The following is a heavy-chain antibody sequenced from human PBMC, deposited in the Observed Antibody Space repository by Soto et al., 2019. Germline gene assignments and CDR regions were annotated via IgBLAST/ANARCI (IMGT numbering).Heavy chain of an antibody. J-gene: IGHJ4*02. CDR1: GGPTSSGDYY. CDR3: AESTRGSYFDY. V-gene: IGHV4-30-4*01. CDR2: IYYIGTT. D-gene: IGHD2-15*01. Sequence: QVQLQESAPGLLKPSQTLSPPAPVPGGPTSSGDYYWSWFRQPPGKGLEWIGYIYYIGTTYYNPSLKSRVTISVDTSKNQFSLKLSSVTAADTAVYYCAESTRGSYFDYWGQGTLVTVSS.